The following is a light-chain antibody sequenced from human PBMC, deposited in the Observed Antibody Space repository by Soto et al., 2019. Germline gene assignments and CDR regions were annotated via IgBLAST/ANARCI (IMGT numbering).Light chain of an antibody. Sequence: DIQMTQSPSTLSGSVGDRVTITCRAIQTISSWLEWYQQKQGKAPKLLXYKASTLQSGVPSRFRGSGSGTEFTLTISSLQPDDFETYYCQHYNSYSEAFGQGTKVDIK. CDR1: QTISSW. J-gene: IGKJ1*01. CDR2: KAS. V-gene: IGKV1-5*03. CDR3: QHYNSYSEA.